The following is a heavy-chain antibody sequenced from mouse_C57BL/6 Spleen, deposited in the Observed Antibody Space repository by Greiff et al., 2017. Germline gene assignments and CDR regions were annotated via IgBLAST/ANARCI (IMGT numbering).Heavy chain of an antibody. J-gene: IGHJ1*03. CDR1: GYAFSSSW. Sequence: VQLVESGPELVKPGASVKISCKASGYAFSSSWMNWVKQRPGKGLEWIGRIYPGDGDTNYNGKFKGKATLTADKSSSTAYMQLSSLPSEDSAVYFCARSSDYGSSYWYFDVWGTGTTVTVSS. CDR2: IYPGDGDT. D-gene: IGHD1-1*01. CDR3: ARSSDYGSSYWYFDV. V-gene: IGHV1-82*01.